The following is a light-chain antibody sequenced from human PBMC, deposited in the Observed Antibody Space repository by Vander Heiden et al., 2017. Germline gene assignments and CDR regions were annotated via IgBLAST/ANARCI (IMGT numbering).Light chain of an antibody. CDR2: LIS. V-gene: IGKV2-28*01. J-gene: IGKJ2*01. CDR1: QSLLHSNGKTY. CDR3: RQALQTPYT. Sequence: DIVLTQSPLSLPVTPGEPASISCRSSQSLLHSNGKTYLDWYLQKPGQSPQLLIYLISSRASGVPDRFSGSASGTDFTLRISRVEAEDVGVYYCRQALQTPYTFGQGTKLEIK.